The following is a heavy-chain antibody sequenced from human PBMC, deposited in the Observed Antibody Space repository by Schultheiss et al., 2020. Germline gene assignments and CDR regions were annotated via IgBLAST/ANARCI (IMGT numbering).Heavy chain of an antibody. CDR3: ARQKIGDYWYFEL. D-gene: IGHD3-16*01. CDR2: IYPGDSDT. V-gene: IGHV5-51*01. CDR1: GYSFSNYW. J-gene: IGHJ2*01. Sequence: KVSCKGSGYSFSNYWIGWVRQMPGKGLEWMGIIYPGDSDTRYSPSFQGQVTISADKSISTAYLQWSSLKASDTAMYYCARQKIGDYWYFELWGRGTLVTVSS.